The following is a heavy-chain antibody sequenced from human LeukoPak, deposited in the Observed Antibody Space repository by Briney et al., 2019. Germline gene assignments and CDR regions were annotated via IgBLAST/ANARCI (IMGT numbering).Heavy chain of an antibody. CDR2: ISDSGGST. CDR1: GFTVSSNY. V-gene: IGHV3-23*01. Sequence: GGSLRLSCAASGFTVSSNYMSWVRQAPGKGLEWVSAISDSGGSTYYADSVKGRFTISRDNSKNTLYLQMNSLRAEDTAVYYCAKDIGRREGTGFDYWGQGTLVTVSS. J-gene: IGHJ4*02. CDR3: AKDIGRREGTGFDY. D-gene: IGHD1/OR15-1a*01.